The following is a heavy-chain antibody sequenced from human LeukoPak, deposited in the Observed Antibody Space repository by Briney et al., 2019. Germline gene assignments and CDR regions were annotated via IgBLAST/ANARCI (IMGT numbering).Heavy chain of an antibody. V-gene: IGHV3-48*03. J-gene: IGHJ4*02. CDR2: ISSSGSTI. CDR3: ARAPGYSYAN. Sequence: GGSLRLSCAASGFTFSSYEMNWVRQAPGKGLEWVSYISSSGSTIYYADSVKGRFTISRDIAKNSLYLQMNSLRAEDTAVYYCARAPGYSYANWGQGTLVTVSS. D-gene: IGHD5-18*01. CDR1: GFTFSSYE.